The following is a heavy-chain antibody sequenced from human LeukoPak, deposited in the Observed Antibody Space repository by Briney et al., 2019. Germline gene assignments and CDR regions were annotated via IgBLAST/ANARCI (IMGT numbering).Heavy chain of an antibody. CDR1: GYSISSGYY. D-gene: IGHD2-15*01. V-gene: IGHV4-38-2*02. CDR3: ARSGCCSGGSCYSCTYDI. Sequence: SETLSLTCTVSGYSISSGYYWGWIRQPPGKGLEWIGSIYHSGNTYYNPSLKSRVTISIDTSKNQFSLKLSSVTAADTAVYYCARSGCCSGGSCYSCTYDIWGQGTMVTVSS. CDR2: IYHSGNT. J-gene: IGHJ3*02.